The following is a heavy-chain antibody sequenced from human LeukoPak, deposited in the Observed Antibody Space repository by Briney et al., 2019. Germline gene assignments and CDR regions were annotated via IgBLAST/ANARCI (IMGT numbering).Heavy chain of an antibody. V-gene: IGHV3-21*01. Sequence: GGSLRLSCAASGFTFSSHNMNWVRQAPGKGLEWVSSISTSSNYIYYADSVKGRFTISRDNAKNSLYLQMNSLRAEDTAVYYCARASLTDLSPLDVWGKGTTVTVSS. CDR1: GFTFSSHN. CDR3: ARASLTDLSPLDV. CDR2: ISTSSNYI. D-gene: IGHD4/OR15-4a*01. J-gene: IGHJ6*04.